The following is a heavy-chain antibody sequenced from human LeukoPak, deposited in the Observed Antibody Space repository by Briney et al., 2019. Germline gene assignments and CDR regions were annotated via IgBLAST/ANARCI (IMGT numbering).Heavy chain of an antibody. V-gene: IGHV3-33*01. CDR1: GFTFNAYG. J-gene: IGHJ4*02. CDR2: IWHDGTNT. Sequence: PGGSLRLSCAASGFTFNAYGMHWVRQAPGKGLEWVAFIWHDGTNTFYADSVKGRFTISRDNSKNTVYLEMNSLRAEDTAVYYCARDGTGTTLVRGVMGNFDYWGQGTLVTVSS. D-gene: IGHD3-10*01. CDR3: ARDGTGTTLVRGVMGNFDY.